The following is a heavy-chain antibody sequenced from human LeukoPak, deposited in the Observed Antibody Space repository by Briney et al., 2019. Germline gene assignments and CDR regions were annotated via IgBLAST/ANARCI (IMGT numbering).Heavy chain of an antibody. CDR3: ATGGYSCEY. D-gene: IGHD5-18*01. Sequence: GESLKISCKGSGYSFTSYWISWVRQMPGKGLEWMGRIDPSDSHTTYSPSFEGHVNMSADKSVSTAYLHWSSLHASDTAMYYLATGGYSCEYWGQGTLVTVSS. V-gene: IGHV5-10-1*01. CDR1: GYSFTSYW. J-gene: IGHJ4*02. CDR2: IDPSDSHT.